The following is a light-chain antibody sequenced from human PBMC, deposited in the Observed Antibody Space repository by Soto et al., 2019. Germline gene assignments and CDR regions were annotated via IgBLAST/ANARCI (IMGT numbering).Light chain of an antibody. V-gene: IGKV3-15*01. J-gene: IGKJ2*01. CDR2: GAS. CDR1: QSVTYN. CDR3: QQYNNWPPYT. Sequence: ETVMTQSPATLSLSLGERATLSCRDSQSVTYNLAWYQQKPGQAPRLLIHGASTRAIGIPDRFSGSGFGTEFTLTISSLQSEDFAVYYCQQYNNWPPYTFGQGTKVEIK.